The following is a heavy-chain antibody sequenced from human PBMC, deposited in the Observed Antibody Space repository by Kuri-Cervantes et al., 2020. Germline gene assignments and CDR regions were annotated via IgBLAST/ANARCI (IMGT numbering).Heavy chain of an antibody. CDR3: ARGSLERAY. V-gene: IGHV4-34*01. D-gene: IGHD1-1*01. CDR1: GFTFSSYA. J-gene: IGHJ4*02. Sequence: ESLKISCAASGFTFSSYAMSWIRQPPGKGLEWIGEINHSGSTNYDPSLKSRVTISVDTSKNQFSLKVSSVTAADTAVYYCARGSLERAYWGQGTLVTVSS. CDR2: INHSGST.